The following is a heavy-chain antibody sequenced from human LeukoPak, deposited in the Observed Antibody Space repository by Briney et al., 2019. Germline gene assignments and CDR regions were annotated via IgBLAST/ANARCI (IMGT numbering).Heavy chain of an antibody. J-gene: IGHJ4*02. V-gene: IGHV3-23*01. CDR1: GFTFSSYA. D-gene: IGHD3-9*01. Sequence: PGGSLRLSCAASGFTFSSYAMSCVRQAPGKGLEWVSAISGSGGSTYYADSVKGRFTISRDNSKNTLYLQMNSLRAEDTAVYYCAKASYYDILTGRDGYFDYWGQGTLVTVSS. CDR2: ISGSGGST. CDR3: AKASYYDILTGRDGYFDY.